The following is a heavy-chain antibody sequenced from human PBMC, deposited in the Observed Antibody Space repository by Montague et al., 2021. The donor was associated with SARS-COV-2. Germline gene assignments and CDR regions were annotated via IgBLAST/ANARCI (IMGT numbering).Heavy chain of an antibody. Sequence: SETLSPTYAVSGGSISSSNWWSWVRQPPGKGLEWIGEIYHSGSTNYNPSLKSRVTISVDKSKNQFSLKLSSVTAADTAVYYCASRGAGWFGSNPERFDYWGQGTLVTVSS. CDR1: GGSISSSNW. D-gene: IGHD3-10*01. V-gene: IGHV4-4*02. CDR2: IYHSGST. J-gene: IGHJ4*01. CDR3: ASRGAGWFGSNPERFDY.